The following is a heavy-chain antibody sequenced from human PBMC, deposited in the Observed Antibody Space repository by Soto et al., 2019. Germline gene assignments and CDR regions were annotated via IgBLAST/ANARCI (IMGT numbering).Heavy chain of an antibody. V-gene: IGHV4-34*01. J-gene: IGHJ5*02. Sequence: NPSETLSLTCAVYGGSFSGYYWSWIRQSPGQGLEWIGEINHSGSTNYNPSLKSRITISVDTSKKQFSLKLTSVTAADTAVYYCARGWRFDPWGQGTLVTVSS. CDR2: INHSGST. CDR1: GGSFSGYY. D-gene: IGHD3-3*01. CDR3: ARGWRFDP.